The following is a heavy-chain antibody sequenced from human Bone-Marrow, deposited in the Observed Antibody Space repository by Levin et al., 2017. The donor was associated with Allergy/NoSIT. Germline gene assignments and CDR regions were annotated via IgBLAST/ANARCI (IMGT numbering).Heavy chain of an antibody. Sequence: GESLKISCATSGFTFSNYWFHWVRQTPGEGLVWISRTNRDGSNTAYADSVRGRFTISRDNAKNTLSLQMDNLRVEDTALYFCARDGLERMPVDHWGQGTLFIVSS. D-gene: IGHD2-2*01. CDR3: ARDGLERMPVDH. V-gene: IGHV3-74*01. CDR1: GFTFSNYW. J-gene: IGHJ4*02. CDR2: TNRDGSNT.